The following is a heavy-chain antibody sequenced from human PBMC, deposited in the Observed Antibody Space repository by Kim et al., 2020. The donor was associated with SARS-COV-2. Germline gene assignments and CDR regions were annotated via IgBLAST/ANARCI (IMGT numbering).Heavy chain of an antibody. V-gene: IGHV3-23*01. J-gene: IGHJ6*02. CDR1: GFTFSSYA. D-gene: IGHD2-21*02. Sequence: GGSLRLSCAASGFTFSSYAMSWVRQAPGKGLEWVSAISGSGDRTYYADSVKGRFTISRDNSKNTLYLQTNSLRAEDTAVYYCAKVRVTRSDWHHNYYYYGMDVWGQGTTVTVSS. CDR2: ISGSGDRT. CDR3: AKVRVTRSDWHHNYYYYGMDV.